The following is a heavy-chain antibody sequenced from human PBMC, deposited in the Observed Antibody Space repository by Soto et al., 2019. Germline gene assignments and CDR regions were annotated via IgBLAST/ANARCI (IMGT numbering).Heavy chain of an antibody. CDR3: AISVPASTAGYCNGMDV. CDR1: GGTFSSYA. D-gene: IGHD2-2*01. J-gene: IGHJ6*02. CDR2: IIPIFGTA. Sequence: SVKVSCKASGGTFSSYAISWVRQAPGQGLEWMGGIIPIFGTANYAQKFQGRVTITADESTSTAYMELSSLRSEDTAVYYCAISVPASTAGYCNGMDVWGQGTTVTVSS. V-gene: IGHV1-69*13.